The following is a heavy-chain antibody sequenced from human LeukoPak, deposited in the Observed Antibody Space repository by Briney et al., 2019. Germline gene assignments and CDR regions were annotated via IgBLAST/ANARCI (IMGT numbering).Heavy chain of an antibody. CDR2: IWYGGSNK. J-gene: IGHJ4*02. Sequence: GGSLRLSCAASGFTFSSYGMHWVRQAPGKGLEWVAVIWYGGSNKYYADSVKGRFTISRDNAKNTLYLQMNSLRAEDTAVYYCTRGGTTLDYWGQGTLVTVSS. CDR3: TRGGTTLDY. V-gene: IGHV3-33*08. D-gene: IGHD1-7*01. CDR1: GFTFSSYG.